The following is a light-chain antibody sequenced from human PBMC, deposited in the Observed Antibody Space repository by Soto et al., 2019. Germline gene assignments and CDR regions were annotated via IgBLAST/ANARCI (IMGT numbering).Light chain of an antibody. Sequence: EIVLTQSPATLSLSPGERATLSCRASQSVSSYLAWYQQKPGQAPRLLIYDASNRATGSPARFRGSGSGTDFTLTISSLEPEDFAVYYCQQRSNWPPLTFGGGTKVEIK. V-gene: IGKV3-11*01. CDR2: DAS. CDR1: QSVSSY. CDR3: QQRSNWPPLT. J-gene: IGKJ4*01.